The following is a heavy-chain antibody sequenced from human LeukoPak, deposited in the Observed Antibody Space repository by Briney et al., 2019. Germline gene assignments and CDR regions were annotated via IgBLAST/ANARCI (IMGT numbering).Heavy chain of an antibody. D-gene: IGHD5-18*01. CDR1: GGSISSGTYY. CDR3: ASIDTAIIRTDY. Sequence: PSETLSPTCTVSGGSISSGTYYWTWIRQPAGKGLEWIGRIYTSGSTNYNPSLKSRVTISVDTSKNRFSLKLSSVTAADTAVYYCASIDTAIIRTDYWGQGTLVTVSS. V-gene: IGHV4-61*02. J-gene: IGHJ4*02. CDR2: IYTSGST.